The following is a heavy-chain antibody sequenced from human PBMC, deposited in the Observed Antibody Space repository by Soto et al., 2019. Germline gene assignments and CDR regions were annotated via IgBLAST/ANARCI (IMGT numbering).Heavy chain of an antibody. CDR3: ARSIYCTGGSCYPQY. J-gene: IGHJ4*02. CDR1: GFTFSDYG. D-gene: IGHD2-15*01. CDR2: ISYDGSDR. Sequence: QVQVEEFGGGVVRPGRSLRLSCEGPGFTFSDYGFHWVRQAPGKGLEWVAMISYDGSDRYYRDSVQGRFTISRDDSKNTVFLQMNSLRTEDTAMYYCARSIYCTGGSCYPQYWGPGTLVSVSS. V-gene: IGHV3-30*03.